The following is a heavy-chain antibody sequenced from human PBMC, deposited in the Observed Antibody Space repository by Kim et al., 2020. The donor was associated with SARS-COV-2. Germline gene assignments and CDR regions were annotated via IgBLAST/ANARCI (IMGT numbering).Heavy chain of an antibody. Sequence: SETLSLTCAVYGGSFNDYYWSWIRQAPGKGLEWIGEINRRGDTNYNPSLKARVTISVDTSKNQFSLNLSPLIAADTAVYYCARTHPKLVPADISTYYFGMDVWGQGTTVAVSS. CDR3: ARTHPKLVPADISTYYFGMDV. CDR2: INRRGDT. V-gene: IGHV4-34*01. CDR1: GGSFNDYY. D-gene: IGHD2-2*02. J-gene: IGHJ6*02.